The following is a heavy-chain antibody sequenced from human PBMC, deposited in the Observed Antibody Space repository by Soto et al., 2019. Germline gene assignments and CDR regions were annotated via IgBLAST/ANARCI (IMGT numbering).Heavy chain of an antibody. CDR3: VKVAELKSGYYRAMDV. CDR1: GYSFTGHD. J-gene: IGHJ6*02. CDR2: MNPKSGGT. D-gene: IGHD1-26*01. Sequence: QVQLVQSGAEVRKPGASVRVSCKASGYSFTGHDVNWVRQASGQGLEWMGWMNPKSGGTGYAQKFQGRVTMTRDTSINTAYMDLSGLTSQDTAVYYCVKVAELKSGYYRAMDVWGQGTTVTVSS. V-gene: IGHV1-8*01.